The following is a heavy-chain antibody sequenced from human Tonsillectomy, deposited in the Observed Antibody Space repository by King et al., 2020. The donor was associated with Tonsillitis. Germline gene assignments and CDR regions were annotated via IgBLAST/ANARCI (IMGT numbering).Heavy chain of an antibody. CDR3: ARHSSSWTRYNWFGP. V-gene: IGHV4-59*08. CDR2: LYYSGST. D-gene: IGHD6-13*01. J-gene: IGHJ5*02. Sequence: QLQESGPGLVKPSETLSLTCTVSGGSISSFYWSWIRQPPGRGLEWIGFLYYSGSTNYNPSFKSRVTISADTSKNQFSLKLSSVTAADTAVYYCARHSSSWTRYNWFGPWGQGTLVTVSS. CDR1: GGSISSFY.